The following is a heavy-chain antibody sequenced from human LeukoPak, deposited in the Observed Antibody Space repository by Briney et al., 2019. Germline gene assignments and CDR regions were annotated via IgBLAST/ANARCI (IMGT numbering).Heavy chain of an antibody. Sequence: GGSLRLSCAASGFSISTYGMHWVRQPPGKGLEWVSAINWNGGGTDYADSVKGRFTIFRDNAKNSLYLQLSSLRPEDTALYYCAKHLTATNTYIFFGLDVWGQGTSVTVSS. CDR2: INWNGGGT. V-gene: IGHV3-9*01. CDR3: AKHLTATNTYIFFGLDV. J-gene: IGHJ6*02. CDR1: GFSISTYG. D-gene: IGHD1-26*01.